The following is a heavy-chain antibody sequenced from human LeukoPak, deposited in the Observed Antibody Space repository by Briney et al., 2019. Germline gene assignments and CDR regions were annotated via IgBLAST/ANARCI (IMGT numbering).Heavy chain of an antibody. J-gene: IGHJ4*02. D-gene: IGHD3-10*01. CDR1: SGAISSGGYY. CDR2: IHASGST. Sequence: SQTLSLTCTVSSGAISSGGYYWSWIRQPAGKGLEWIGRIHASGSTYYNPSLKSRVTISVDTSKNQFSLKLSSVTAADTAVYYCARDLDGDGVYYFDYWGQGSLVTVSS. V-gene: IGHV4-61*02. CDR3: ARDLDGDGVYYFDY.